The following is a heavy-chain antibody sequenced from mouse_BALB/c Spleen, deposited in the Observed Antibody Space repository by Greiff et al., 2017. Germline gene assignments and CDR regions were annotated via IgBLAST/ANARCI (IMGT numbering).Heavy chain of an antibody. CDR3: ARLHGNDVGYAMDY. V-gene: IGHV14-3*02. Sequence: EVQGVESGAELVKPGASVKLSCTASGFNIKDTYMHWVKQRPEQGLEWIGRIDPANGNTKYDPKFQGKATITADTASNTAYLQLSSLTSEDTAVYYCARLHGNDVGYAMDYWGQGTSVTVSS. D-gene: IGHD2-2*01. CDR1: GFNIKDTY. CDR2: IDPANGNT. J-gene: IGHJ4*01.